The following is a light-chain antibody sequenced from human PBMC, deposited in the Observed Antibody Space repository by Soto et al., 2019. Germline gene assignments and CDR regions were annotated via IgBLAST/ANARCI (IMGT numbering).Light chain of an antibody. CDR1: ENIYGY. CDR2: WAS. V-gene: IGKV1-5*03. CDR3: QQDSAYPRT. Sequence: DIQLTQSPSILSASVGDRVTITCRASENIYGYLAWYQQKPGEAPKLLIYWASTLVSGVPSRFTGGESGTEFTLTISGLQPDDCATYFCQQDSAYPRTFGGVTKVDVK. J-gene: IGKJ4*01.